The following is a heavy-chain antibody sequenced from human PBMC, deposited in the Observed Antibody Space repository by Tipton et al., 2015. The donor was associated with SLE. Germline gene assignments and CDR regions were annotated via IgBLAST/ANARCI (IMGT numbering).Heavy chain of an antibody. J-gene: IGHJ4*02. CDR1: GGSISSYY. CDR2: LYYSGST. CDR3: ASGNYYGLGNWYYFDY. V-gene: IGHV4-59*07. Sequence: TLSLTCTVSGGSISSYYWSWIRQPPGKGLEWIGYLYYSGSTNYNPSLKSRVTISVDMSKNQFSLKLSSVTAADTAVYYCASGNYYGLGNWYYFDYWGQGTLVTVSS. D-gene: IGHD3-10*01.